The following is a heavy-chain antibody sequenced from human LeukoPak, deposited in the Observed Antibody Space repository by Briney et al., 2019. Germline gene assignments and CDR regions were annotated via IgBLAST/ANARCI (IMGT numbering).Heavy chain of an antibody. V-gene: IGHV4-39*01. J-gene: IGHJ4*02. CDR1: GGSISSSSYY. Sequence: SETLSLTCTVSGGSISSSSYYWGWIRQPPGKGLEWIGSIYYSGSTYYNPSLKSRVTISVDTSKNQFSLKLSSVTAADMAVYYCARISGSSWQFDYWGQGTLVTVSS. CDR2: IYYSGST. D-gene: IGHD6-13*01. CDR3: ARISGSSWQFDY.